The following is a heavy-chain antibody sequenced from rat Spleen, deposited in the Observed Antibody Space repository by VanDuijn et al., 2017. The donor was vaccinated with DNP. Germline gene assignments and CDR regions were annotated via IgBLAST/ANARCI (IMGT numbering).Heavy chain of an antibody. V-gene: IGHV5-17*01. CDR3: ARGGRSYFDY. CDR1: GFSFSDFA. J-gene: IGHJ3*01. CDR2: ISHHGSRT. D-gene: IGHD1-11*01. Sequence: EVQLVESGGGLVQPGRSLKLSCAASGFSFSDFAMAWVRQVPKKGLDWVATISHHGSRTYYRDSVKGRLTISRDNAKNTLYLLMNSRRSEDTATYYWARGGRSYFDYWGQGTLVTVSS.